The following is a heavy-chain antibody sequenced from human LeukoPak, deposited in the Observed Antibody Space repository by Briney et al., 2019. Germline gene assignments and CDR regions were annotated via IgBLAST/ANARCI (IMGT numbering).Heavy chain of an antibody. CDR3: ARGKRWLVNGPLYYFDY. CDR1: GYTFTSYD. CDR2: MNPNSGNT. J-gene: IGHJ4*02. D-gene: IGHD6-19*01. V-gene: IGHV1-8*01. Sequence: ASVKVSCKASGYTFTSYDINWVRQATGQGLEWMGWMNPNSGNTGYAQKFQGRVTMTRNTPISTAYMELSSLRSEDTAVYYCARGKRWLVNGPLYYFDYWGQGTLVTVSS.